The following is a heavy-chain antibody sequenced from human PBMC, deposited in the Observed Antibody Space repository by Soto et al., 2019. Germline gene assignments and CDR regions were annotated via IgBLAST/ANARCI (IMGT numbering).Heavy chain of an antibody. J-gene: IGHJ3*02. CDR2: ISSSSSYT. CDR1: GFTFSDYY. D-gene: IGHD3-9*01. Sequence: QVQLVESGGGLVKPGGSLRLSCAASGFTFSDYYMSWIRQAPGKGLEWVSYISSSSSYTNYADSVKGRFTISRDNAKNSLYLQMNSLRAEDTAVYYCERDADILTGSDAFDIWGQGTMVTVSS. CDR3: ERDADILTGSDAFDI. V-gene: IGHV3-11*05.